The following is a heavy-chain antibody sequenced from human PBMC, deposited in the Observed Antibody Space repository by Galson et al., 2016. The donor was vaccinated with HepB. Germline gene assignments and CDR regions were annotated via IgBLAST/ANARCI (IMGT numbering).Heavy chain of an antibody. CDR2: MAYDGNNK. CDR3: ARGGGAAVGTGSFDP. D-gene: IGHD3-10*01. V-gene: IGHV3-30-3*01. J-gene: IGHJ5*02. CDR1: GSTFGASP. Sequence: SLRLSCAASGSTFGASPMHWVRQAPGKGLEWVAVMAYDGNNKYSESVRGRFTISRDNSRNTLYRERNSLRPDDTAVYDCARGGGAAVGTGSFDPWGQGTLVTVSS.